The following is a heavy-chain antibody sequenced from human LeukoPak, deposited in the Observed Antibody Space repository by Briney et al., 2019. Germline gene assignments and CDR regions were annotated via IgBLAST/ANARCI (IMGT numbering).Heavy chain of an antibody. V-gene: IGHV3-53*01. CDR3: ASYSVSSRRDY. CDR1: GLTVSTNY. J-gene: IGHJ4*02. CDR2: IYAGGTT. Sequence: GGSLRLSCAASGLTVSTNYMSWVRQAPGKGLEWVSAIYAGGTTYYADSVKGRFTLPTDGSKNTLYLQMNSLRAEDTAVYYCASYSVSSRRDYWGQGTLVTVSS. D-gene: IGHD5/OR15-5a*01.